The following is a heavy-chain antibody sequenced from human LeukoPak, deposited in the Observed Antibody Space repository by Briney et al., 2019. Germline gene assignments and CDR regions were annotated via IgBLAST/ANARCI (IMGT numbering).Heavy chain of an antibody. CDR3: ARDDILTGYYKY. D-gene: IGHD3-9*01. CDR2: IYYSGST. Sequence: SETLSLTCTVSGGSISSYYWSWIRQPPGKGLEWIGYIYYSGSTNYNPSLKSRVTISVDTSKNQFSLKLSSVTAADTAVYYCARDDILTGYYKYWGQGTLVTVSS. CDR1: GGSISSYY. J-gene: IGHJ4*02. V-gene: IGHV4-59*12.